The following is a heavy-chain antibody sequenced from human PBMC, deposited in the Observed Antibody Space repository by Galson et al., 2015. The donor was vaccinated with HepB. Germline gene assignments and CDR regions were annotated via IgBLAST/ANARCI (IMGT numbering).Heavy chain of an antibody. CDR3: ARLGYCGGGSCYQRGYFDS. D-gene: IGHD2-15*01. V-gene: IGHV5-51*01. J-gene: IGHJ4*02. Sequence: QSGAEVKKPGESLKISCKGSGYSFTSYWIGWVRQMPGKGLEWMGIIYPGDSDTRYSPSFQGQVTISADKSISTAYLQWSSLKASDTAMYYCARLGYCGGGSCYQRGYFDSWGQGTLVIVSS. CDR2: IYPGDSDT. CDR1: GYSFTSYW.